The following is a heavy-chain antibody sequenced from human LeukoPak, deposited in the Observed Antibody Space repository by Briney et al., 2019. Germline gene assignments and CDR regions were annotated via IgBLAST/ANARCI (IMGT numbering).Heavy chain of an antibody. D-gene: IGHD3-22*01. CDR2: ISYDGSDK. J-gene: IGHJ4*02. Sequence: PGGSLRLSCAASGFTFSSYAMHWVRQAPGRGLECVAFISYDGSDKYYVDSVKGRFTISRDDSKNTLYLQMNSLRAEDTAVYYCARVVLGGYYDSSGYYSLDYWGQGTLVTVSS. V-gene: IGHV3-33*08. CDR3: ARVVLGGYYDSSGYYSLDY. CDR1: GFTFSSYA.